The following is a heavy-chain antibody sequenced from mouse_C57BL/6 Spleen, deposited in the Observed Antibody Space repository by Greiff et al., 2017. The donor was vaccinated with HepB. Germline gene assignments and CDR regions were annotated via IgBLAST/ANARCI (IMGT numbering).Heavy chain of an antibody. CDR1: GYTLTSYW. CDR3: ARWGGFYYDPSMDY. Sequence: QVQLQQPGTELVKPGASVKLSCKASGYTLTSYWMHWVKQRPGQGLEWIGNINPSNGGTNYNEKFKSKATLTVDKSSSTAYMQLSSLTSEDSAVYYFARWGGFYYDPSMDYWGQGTSVTVSS. J-gene: IGHJ4*01. CDR2: INPSNGGT. V-gene: IGHV1-53*01. D-gene: IGHD2-4*01.